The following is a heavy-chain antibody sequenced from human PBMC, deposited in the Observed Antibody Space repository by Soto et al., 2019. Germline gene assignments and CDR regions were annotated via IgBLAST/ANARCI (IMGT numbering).Heavy chain of an antibody. Sequence: SETLSLTCTVSGGSISSYYWSWIRQPPGKGLEWIGDIYYSGSTNYNPSLKSRVTISVDTSKNQFSLKLSSVTAADTAVYYCARVGSGWYWFDPWGQGTLVTVSS. J-gene: IGHJ5*02. CDR1: GGSISSYY. CDR2: IYYSGST. CDR3: ARVGSGWYWFDP. V-gene: IGHV4-59*01. D-gene: IGHD6-19*01.